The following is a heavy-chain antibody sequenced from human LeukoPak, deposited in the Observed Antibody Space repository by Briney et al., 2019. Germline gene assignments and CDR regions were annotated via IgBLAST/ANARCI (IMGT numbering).Heavy chain of an antibody. D-gene: IGHD6-19*01. J-gene: IGHJ4*02. CDR2: INWNGGST. V-gene: IGHV3-20*04. CDR3: ARDLPGIAVAGRVFDY. Sequence: PGGSLRLSCAASGFTFDDYGMSWVRQAPGKGLEWVSGINWNGGSTGYADSVKGGFTISRDNAKNSLYLQMNSLRAEDTALYYCARDLPGIAVAGRVFDYWGQGTLVTVSS. CDR1: GFTFDDYG.